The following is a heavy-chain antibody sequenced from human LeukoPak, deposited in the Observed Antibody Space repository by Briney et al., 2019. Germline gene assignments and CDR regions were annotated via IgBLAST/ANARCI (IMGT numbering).Heavy chain of an antibody. V-gene: IGHV4-59*08. J-gene: IGHJ4*02. CDR3: TKYGGSGWVIDY. CDR2: IYYTGAT. D-gene: IGHD6-19*01. Sequence: PSETLSLTCTVSGGSISNYYWTRIRQPPGKGLEWIGYIYYTGATSYNPSLKSRVTISVDTSKNQCSLKLTSVTAADTAVYYCTKYGGSGWVIDYWGQGTLVTVSS. CDR1: GGSISNYY.